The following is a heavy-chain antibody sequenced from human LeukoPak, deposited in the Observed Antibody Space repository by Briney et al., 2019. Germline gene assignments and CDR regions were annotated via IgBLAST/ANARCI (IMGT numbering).Heavy chain of an antibody. D-gene: IGHD1-26*01. V-gene: IGHV3-21*01. CDR2: ISSSSSYI. Sequence: GGSLRLSCAASGFTFSSYSMNWVRQAPGKGLEWVSSISSSSSYIYCADSVKGRFTISRDNAKNSLYLQMNSLRAEDTAVYYCAKGRGWEASYYYYYMDVWGKGTTVTISS. CDR3: AKGRGWEASYYYYYMDV. J-gene: IGHJ6*03. CDR1: GFTFSSYS.